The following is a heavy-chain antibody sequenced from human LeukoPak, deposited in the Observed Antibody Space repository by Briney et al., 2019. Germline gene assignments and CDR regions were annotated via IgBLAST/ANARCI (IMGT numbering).Heavy chain of an antibody. CDR3: ATGIGVILTQLDY. D-gene: IGHD3-9*01. CDR2: IYYSGTT. J-gene: IGHJ4*02. CDR1: GGSISSSSYY. V-gene: IGHV4-39*07. Sequence: SETLSLTCTVSGGSISSSSYYWGRIRQPPGKGLEWIGSIYYSGTTYYNPSLKSRVTIAVDTSKNQFSLKLSSVTAADTAVYYCATGIGVILTQLDYWGQGTLVTVSS.